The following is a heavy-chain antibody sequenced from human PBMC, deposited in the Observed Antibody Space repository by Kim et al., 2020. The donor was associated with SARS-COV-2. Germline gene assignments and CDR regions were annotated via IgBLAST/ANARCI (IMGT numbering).Heavy chain of an antibody. CDR3: ARLGSSSWNFDY. CDR2: K. V-gene: IGHV3-7*04. Sequence: KYYVDSVKGRFTNSRDNDKNSLYLQMNSLRAEDTAVYYCARLGSSSWNFDYWGQGTLVTVSS. J-gene: IGHJ4*02. D-gene: IGHD6-13*01.